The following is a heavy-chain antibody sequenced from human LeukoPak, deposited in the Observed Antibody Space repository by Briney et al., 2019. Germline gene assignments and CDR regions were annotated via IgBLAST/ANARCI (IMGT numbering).Heavy chain of an antibody. CDR3: AREGYSPRDGYNFNFDY. CDR2: ISSSSSYR. D-gene: IGHD5-24*01. Sequence: PGGTLRLSCAASGFTFDSYGMSWVRQAPGKGLEWVSSISSSSSYRYYADSVKGRFTISRDNAKNSLYLQMNSLRAEDTAVYYCAREGYSPRDGYNFNFDYWGQGTLVTVSS. V-gene: IGHV3-21*01. J-gene: IGHJ4*02. CDR1: GFTFDSYG.